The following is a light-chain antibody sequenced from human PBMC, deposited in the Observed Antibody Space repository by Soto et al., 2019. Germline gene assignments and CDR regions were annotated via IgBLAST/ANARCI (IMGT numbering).Light chain of an antibody. CDR2: GAS. CDR1: QTVTSNF. J-gene: IGKJ5*01. Sequence: VLTQSPGTLSLSPGERATLSCRASQTVTSNFLAWYQEKPGQAPRLLIYGASSRATGIPDRFSGSGSGTDFTLTISRLEPEDFALYYCQQYNIWPPYTFGQGTRLEIK. CDR3: QQYNIWPPYT. V-gene: IGKV3-20*01.